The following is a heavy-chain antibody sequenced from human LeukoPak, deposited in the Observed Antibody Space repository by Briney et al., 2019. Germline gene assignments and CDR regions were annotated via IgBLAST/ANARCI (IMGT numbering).Heavy chain of an antibody. J-gene: IGHJ6*03. Sequence: GSLRLSCAASGFTFSSYAMSWVRQSAGKGLEWIGRVYKSVDVTYNPSLKSRVTLSVDTSRSRFSLTLTSVTAADTAVYYCANELRSIPDYYLDVWGKGTTVIVSS. CDR2: VYKSVDV. CDR3: ANELRSIPDYYLDV. V-gene: IGHV4-4*07. CDR1: GFTFSSYA. D-gene: IGHD3-3*02.